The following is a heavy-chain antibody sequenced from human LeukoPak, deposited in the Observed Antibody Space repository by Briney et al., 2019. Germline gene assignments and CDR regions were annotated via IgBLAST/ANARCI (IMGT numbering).Heavy chain of an antibody. CDR2: MNPNSGNT. V-gene: IGHV1-8*01. Sequence: ASVKVSCKGSGYTFTSYDINWVRQATGQGLEWMGWMNPNSGNTGYAQKFQGRVTMTRNTSISTAYMELSSLRSEDTAVYYCARVLGSGSYYVGEGYWGQGTLVTVSS. D-gene: IGHD3-10*01. CDR1: GYTFTSYD. CDR3: ARVLGSGSYYVGEGY. J-gene: IGHJ4*02.